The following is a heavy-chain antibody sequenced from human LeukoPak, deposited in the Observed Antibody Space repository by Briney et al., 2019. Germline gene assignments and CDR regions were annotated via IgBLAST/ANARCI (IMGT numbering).Heavy chain of an antibody. CDR1: GSTFSDYY. Sequence: GGSLRLSCAASGSTFSDYYMSWIRQVPGKGLEWVSDISSGGIATYYADSVKGRFTISRDNAKTSLLLQMHNLRAEDTAVYFCARVKNYYGSGYFDYWGQGTLVTVSS. D-gene: IGHD3-10*01. V-gene: IGHV3-11*01. J-gene: IGHJ4*02. CDR3: ARVKNYYGSGYFDY. CDR2: ISSGGIAT.